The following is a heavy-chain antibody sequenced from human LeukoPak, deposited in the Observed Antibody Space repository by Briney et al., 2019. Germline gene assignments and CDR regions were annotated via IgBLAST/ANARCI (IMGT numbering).Heavy chain of an antibody. CDR1: GFSFSDYS. D-gene: IGHD2-15*01. J-gene: IGHJ4*02. V-gene: IGHV3-21*01. CDR2: ISSYSTYI. Sequence: GGSLRLSCAASGFSFSDYSMNWVRQAPGKGLEWVSFISSYSTYIYYADSLKGRFTISRDNAKNLVYLQMNSLRAEDTAVYHCARFGYVAAVDVWGQGTPVTVSS. CDR3: ARFGYVAAVDV.